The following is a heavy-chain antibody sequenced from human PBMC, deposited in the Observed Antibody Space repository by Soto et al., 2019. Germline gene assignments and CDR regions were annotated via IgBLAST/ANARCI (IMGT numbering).Heavy chain of an antibody. D-gene: IGHD2-2*01. CDR2: IIPIFATI. V-gene: IGHV1-69*06. CDR1: GGTFREYA. J-gene: IGHJ6*02. Sequence: QLQLVQSGAEVKKPGSAVKVSCKASGGTFREYAISWVRQAPGQGLEWLGGIIPIFATINYAQNFPGRVTITADKSTSTAYLEVSRLRAGYTAVYYCGRGYCTSTTCEDYYVMDVWGQGTTVTVTS. CDR3: GRGYCTSTTCEDYYVMDV.